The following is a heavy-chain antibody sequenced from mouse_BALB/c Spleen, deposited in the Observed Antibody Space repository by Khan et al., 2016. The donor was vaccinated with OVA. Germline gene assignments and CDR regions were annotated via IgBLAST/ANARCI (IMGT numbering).Heavy chain of an antibody. CDR1: GFSLTNYG. V-gene: IGHV2-6-1*01. Sequence: QVQLKESGPGLVAPSQSLSITCTISGFSLTNYGVHWVRQPSGKGLEWLVVIWSDGSTTYNSALKSRLTISKDNSKSQVFLKMNSLQTDDTAMYFCARQPYYHYNIMDYWGQGTSVTVSS. CDR2: IWSDGST. D-gene: IGHD2-10*01. J-gene: IGHJ4*01. CDR3: ARQPYYHYNIMDY.